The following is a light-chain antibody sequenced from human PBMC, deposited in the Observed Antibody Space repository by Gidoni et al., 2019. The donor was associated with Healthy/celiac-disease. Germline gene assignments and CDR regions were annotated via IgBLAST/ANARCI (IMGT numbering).Light chain of an antibody. CDR3: QQRSNWPPT. CDR2: VAS. J-gene: IGKJ4*01. Sequence: EIVLTQSPATLSLSPGERATLSCRSSQSVSSYVAWYQQKPGQAPRLLIYVASNRATGLPARFSGSGSGTDFTLTISSLEPEDFAVYYCQQRSNWPPTFGGGTKVEIK. CDR1: QSVSSY. V-gene: IGKV3-11*01.